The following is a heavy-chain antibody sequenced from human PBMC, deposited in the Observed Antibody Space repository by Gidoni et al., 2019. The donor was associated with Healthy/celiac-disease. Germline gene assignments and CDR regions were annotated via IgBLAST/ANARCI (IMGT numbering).Heavy chain of an antibody. D-gene: IGHD2-2*01. CDR1: GFPFSSYA. J-gene: IGHJ3*02. CDR2: INVRGGSK. V-gene: IGHV3-23*01. CDR3: AKQTLSSTRLGAVDI. Sequence: EVQLLASGGGLVQPGGSLRLSCAASGFPFSSYAMRVGRQAPGTGLEWVAAINVRGGSKYYADSVKCRLTISRENSKKTLYLKMNSRRAEDTAVYYCAKQTLSSTRLGAVDIWGQGTMVTVSS.